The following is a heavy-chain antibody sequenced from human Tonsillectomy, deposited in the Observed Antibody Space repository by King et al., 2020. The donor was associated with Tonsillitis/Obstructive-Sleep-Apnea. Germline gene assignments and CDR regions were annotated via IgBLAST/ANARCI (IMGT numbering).Heavy chain of an antibody. D-gene: IGHD3-3*01. V-gene: IGHV3-23*04. J-gene: IGHJ4*02. Sequence: VQLVESGGGLVQPGGSLRLSCAASGFTFSSYAMSWVRQAPGKGLEWVSAISGRGGSTYYADSVKGRFTISRDNSKNTLYLQMNSLRAEDTAVYYCANNFWSGYYFFDYWGQGTLVTVSS. CDR2: ISGRGGST. CDR1: GFTFSSYA. CDR3: ANNFWSGYYFFDY.